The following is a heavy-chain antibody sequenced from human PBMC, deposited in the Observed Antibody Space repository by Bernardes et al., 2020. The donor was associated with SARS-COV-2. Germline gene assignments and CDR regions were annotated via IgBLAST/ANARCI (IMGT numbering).Heavy chain of an antibody. CDR2: IYSSGSS. CDR1: GASISSSNYY. D-gene: IGHD2-21*02. V-gene: IGHV4-39*01. J-gene: IGHJ6*02. Sequence: SGTLSLTCTVSGASISSSNYYWGWIRQPPGKGLEWIRSIYSSGSSYYNPSLQSRVMGSVDTSRTQFSLRLSFVTAADTAVYHCAGSSCGIDCYIGGLRSWDYGMDVWGQGTKVTVSS. CDR3: AGSSCGIDCYIGGLRSWDYGMDV.